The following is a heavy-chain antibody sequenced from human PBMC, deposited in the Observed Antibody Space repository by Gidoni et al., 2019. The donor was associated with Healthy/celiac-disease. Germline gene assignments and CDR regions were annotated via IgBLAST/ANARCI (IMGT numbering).Heavy chain of an antibody. D-gene: IGHD3-10*01. CDR3: ATPGGRFGELLFPLGY. Sequence: EVQLLESGGGLVQPGGSLSLSCAASGFTFSSYAMSWVRQAPGKGLEWVSAISGSGVSTYYADSVKGRFTISRDNSKNTLYLQMNSLRAEDTAVYYCATPGGRFGELLFPLGYWGQGTLVTVSS. CDR2: ISGSGVST. V-gene: IGHV3-23*01. CDR1: GFTFSSYA. J-gene: IGHJ4*02.